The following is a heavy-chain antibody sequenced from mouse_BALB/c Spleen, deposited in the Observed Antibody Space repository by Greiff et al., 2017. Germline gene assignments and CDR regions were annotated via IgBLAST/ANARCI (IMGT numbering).Heavy chain of an antibody. CDR2: IYPGNSDT. J-gene: IGHJ4*01. Sequence: VQLQQSGTVLARPGASVKMSCKASGYTFTSYWMHWVKQRPGQGLEWIGAIYPGNSDTSYNQKFKGKAKLTAVTSTSTAYMELSSLTNEDSAVYYCNYGSSYYAMDYWGQGTSVTVSS. V-gene: IGHV1-5*01. CDR3: NYGSSYYAMDY. D-gene: IGHD1-1*01. CDR1: GYTFTSYW.